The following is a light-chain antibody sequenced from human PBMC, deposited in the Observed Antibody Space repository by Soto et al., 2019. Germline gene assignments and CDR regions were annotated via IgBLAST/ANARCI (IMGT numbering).Light chain of an antibody. CDR2: GAS. V-gene: IGKV3-15*01. J-gene: IGKJ1*01. Sequence: EIVMTQSPATLSLSPGERATLSCRASQSVSSNLAWYQQKPGQAPRLLIYGASTRATGIPARFSGNGSGTEFTLTISSLQSEDFAAYYCQQYDNWPWTFGQGTKVEIK. CDR3: QQYDNWPWT. CDR1: QSVSSN.